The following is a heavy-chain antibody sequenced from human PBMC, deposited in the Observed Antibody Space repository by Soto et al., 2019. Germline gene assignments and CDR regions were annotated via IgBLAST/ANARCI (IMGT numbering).Heavy chain of an antibody. CDR1: GFTLSSYT. Sequence: PGGSLRLSCSASGFTLSSYTMPWVRLTPGKGLQWVSTIFTGGTSTVYADPVRGRFSISRDDSKNTLYLQMDNLRVDDTALYFCAKDRHPDGIWTFDYWGRGTLVTVSS. CDR3: AKDRHPDGIWTFDY. CDR2: IFTGGTST. D-gene: IGHD3-9*01. V-gene: IGHV3-23*01. J-gene: IGHJ4*02.